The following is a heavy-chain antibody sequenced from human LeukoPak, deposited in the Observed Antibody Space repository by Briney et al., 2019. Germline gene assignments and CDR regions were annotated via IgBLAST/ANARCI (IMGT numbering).Heavy chain of an antibody. D-gene: IGHD1-20*01. Sequence: GGSLRLSCAASGFTFSSYAISWVRQDPGKGLEWVSAISGSGGSTYYADSVKGRFTISRDNSKNTLYLQMNSLRAEDTAVYYCAKDRGGITWLFDYWGQGTLVTVSS. CDR1: GFTFSSYA. CDR2: ISGSGGST. CDR3: AKDRGGITWLFDY. V-gene: IGHV3-23*01. J-gene: IGHJ4*02.